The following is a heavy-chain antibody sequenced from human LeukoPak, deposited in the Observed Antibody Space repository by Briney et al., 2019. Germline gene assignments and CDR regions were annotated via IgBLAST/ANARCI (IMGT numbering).Heavy chain of an antibody. CDR2: TRNKAKSYTT. J-gene: IGHJ4*02. V-gene: IGHV3-72*01. D-gene: IGHD2-15*01. CDR1: GFTLSDHY. CDR3: ARGSCSSGICYSGDY. Sequence: PGGSLRLSCAASGFTLSDHYIDWVRQAPGKGLEWVGRTRNKAKSYTTEYAASVKGRFTISRDGSKSSVYLQMNSLKTEDTAVYYCARGSCSSGICYSGDYWGQGTLVTVSS.